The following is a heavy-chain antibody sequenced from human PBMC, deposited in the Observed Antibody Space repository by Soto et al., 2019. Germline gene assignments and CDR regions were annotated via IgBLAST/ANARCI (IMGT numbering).Heavy chain of an antibody. D-gene: IGHD2-15*01. V-gene: IGHV1-3*01. J-gene: IGHJ4*02. CDR1: EYTFTNYA. CDR3: TRDILFDY. Sequence: ASVKVSCKASEYTFTNYALHWVRQAPGQRLEWMGWINAGNGNTKYSQKFQGRVTITRDTSASTAYMELSSLRSEDTAVYYCTRDILFDYWGQGTLVTVSS. CDR2: INAGNGNT.